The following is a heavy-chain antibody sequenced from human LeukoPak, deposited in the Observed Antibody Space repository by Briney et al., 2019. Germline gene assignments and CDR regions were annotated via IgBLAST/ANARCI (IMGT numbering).Heavy chain of an antibody. V-gene: IGHV3-7*01. CDR2: IKQDGAEK. CDR3: ASQIQNYESSGYYSNYFDY. CDR1: GFTFSTYW. J-gene: IGHJ4*02. D-gene: IGHD3-22*01. Sequence: PGGSLRLSCAASGFTFSTYWMNWVRQAPGKGLEWVATIKQDGAEKYYMDSVKGRFTISRDNAKNSLYLQMNSLRAEDTAVYYCASQIQNYESSGYYSNYFDYWGQGTLVTVSS.